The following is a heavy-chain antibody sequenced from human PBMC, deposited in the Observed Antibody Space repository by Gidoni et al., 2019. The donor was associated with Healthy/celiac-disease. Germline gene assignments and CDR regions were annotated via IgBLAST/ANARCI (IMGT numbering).Heavy chain of an antibody. CDR3: AKDIGRYSLDGSFDI. D-gene: IGHD3-10*01. CDR1: GFLFDDYA. J-gene: IGHJ3*02. Sequence: EVQLVESGGGLVQPGRSLRLSCAASGFLFDDYAMHWVRQARGKGLEWVSGISWNSGSIGYADSVKGRFTISRDNAKNSLYLQMNSLRAEDTALYYCAKDIGRYSLDGSFDIWGQGTMVTVSS. V-gene: IGHV3-9*01. CDR2: ISWNSGSI.